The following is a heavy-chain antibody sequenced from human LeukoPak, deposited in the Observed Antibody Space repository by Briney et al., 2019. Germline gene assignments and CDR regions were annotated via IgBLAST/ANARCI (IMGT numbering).Heavy chain of an antibody. Sequence: GGSLRLSCAASGFTFSSYAMSWVRQAPGKGLEWVSAISGSGGSTYYADSVKGRFTISRDNSKNTLYLQMNSLRAEDTAVYYCAKEGYSSGWSYYYYGMDVWGQGTTVTVSS. CDR3: AKEGYSSGWSYYYYGMDV. J-gene: IGHJ6*02. CDR1: GFTFSSYA. CDR2: ISGSGGST. D-gene: IGHD6-19*01. V-gene: IGHV3-23*01.